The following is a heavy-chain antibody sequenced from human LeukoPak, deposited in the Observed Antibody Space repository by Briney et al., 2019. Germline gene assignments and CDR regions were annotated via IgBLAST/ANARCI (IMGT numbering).Heavy chain of an antibody. CDR1: GYTFTSYG. Sequence: GASVKVSCKASGYTFTSYGISWLRQAPGQGLEWMGWISAYNANTNYAQKFQGRVTMTTDTSTSTAYMELRSLRSDDTAVYYCARVSPLLEVEVSGSWGQGTLVTVSS. CDR2: ISAYNANT. V-gene: IGHV1-18*01. J-gene: IGHJ4*02. D-gene: IGHD3-3*01. CDR3: ARVSPLLEVEVSGS.